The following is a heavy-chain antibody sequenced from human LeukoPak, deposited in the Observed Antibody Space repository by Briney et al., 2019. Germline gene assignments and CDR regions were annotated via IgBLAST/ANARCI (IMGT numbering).Heavy chain of an antibody. D-gene: IGHD3-10*01. CDR1: GFTFDDYG. CDR3: ARDLLLWFGELLTGANYYGMDV. CDR2: IYSGGST. V-gene: IGHV3-66*01. J-gene: IGHJ6*02. Sequence: GGSLRLPCAASGFTFDDYGMSWVRQAPGKGLEWVSVIYSGGSTYYADSVKGRFTISRDNSKNTLYLQMNSLRAEDTAVYYCARDLLLWFGELLTGANYYGMDVWGQGTTVTVSS.